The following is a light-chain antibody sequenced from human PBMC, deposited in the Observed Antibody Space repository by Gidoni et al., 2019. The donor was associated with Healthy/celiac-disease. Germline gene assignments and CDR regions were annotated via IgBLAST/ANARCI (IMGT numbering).Light chain of an antibody. CDR2: GAS. CDR3: QQYGSSPET. V-gene: IGKV3-20*01. CDR1: QSVSSSY. Sequence: EIVLTPSPGTLSLSPGERATLSCRASQSVSSSYLAWYQQKPGQAPRLLIYGASSRATGIPDRFRGSGSGTDFTLTISRLEPEDFAVYYCQQYGSSPETFGQGTKVEIK. J-gene: IGKJ1*01.